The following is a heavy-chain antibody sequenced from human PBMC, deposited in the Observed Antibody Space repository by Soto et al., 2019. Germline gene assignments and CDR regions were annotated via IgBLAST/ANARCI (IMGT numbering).Heavy chain of an antibody. J-gene: IGHJ5*02. V-gene: IGHV3-30-3*01. Sequence: QVQLVESGGGVVQPGRSLRLSCAASGFTFSSYAMHWVRQAPGKGLEWVAVISYDGSNKYYADSVKGRFTISRDNSKNPLYLQMNSLRAEDTAVYYSVSGSYAWGQGTLVTVSS. D-gene: IGHD1-26*01. CDR3: VSGSYA. CDR2: ISYDGSNK. CDR1: GFTFSSYA.